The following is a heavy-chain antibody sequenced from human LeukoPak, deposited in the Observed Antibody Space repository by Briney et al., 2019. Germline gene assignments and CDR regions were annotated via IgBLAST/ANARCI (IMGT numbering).Heavy chain of an antibody. CDR3: ARVRRIRQLVQGYYYYGMDV. J-gene: IGHJ6*02. Sequence: PSETLSLTCTVSGGSFSNHYWSWLRQPPGKELEWIGYIFYSGSTNYNPSLKSRVTVSVDTSKNQFSLKLSSVTAADTAVYYCARVRRIRQLVQGYYYYGMDVWGQGTTVIVSS. CDR2: IFYSGST. V-gene: IGHV4-59*11. CDR1: GGSFSNHY. D-gene: IGHD6-13*01.